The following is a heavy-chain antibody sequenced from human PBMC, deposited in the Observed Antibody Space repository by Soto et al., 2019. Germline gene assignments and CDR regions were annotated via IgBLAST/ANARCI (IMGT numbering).Heavy chain of an antibody. D-gene: IGHD6-13*01. V-gene: IGHV3-9*01. CDR1: GSSFDVYP. CDR2: ISWNSGRE. Sequence: EVELVESGEGWFKPGRPLRLSGAAPGSSFDVYPMHWAGQVPGRGFDGASGISWNSGREAYADSVKGRFTISKDNVKNSLYLQMNNLRPEDTALYYCVKDSTPGVAAAGAHFDYWGQGTLVTVSS. CDR3: VKDSTPGVAAAGAHFDY. J-gene: IGHJ4*02.